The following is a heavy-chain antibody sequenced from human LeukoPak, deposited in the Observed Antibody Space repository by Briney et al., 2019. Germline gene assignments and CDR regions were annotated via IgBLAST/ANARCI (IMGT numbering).Heavy chain of an antibody. D-gene: IGHD6-19*01. J-gene: IGHJ4*02. V-gene: IGHV1-69*10. CDR3: ARAPSSHSSGWYGVDY. CDR2: IIPILGIA. Sequence: GASVKVSCKASGGTFSSYTISLVRQAPGQGLEWMGGIIPILGIANYAQKFQGRVTITAEKSTSTAYMELSSLRSEDTAVYFCARAPSSHSSGWYGVDYWGQGTLVTVSS. CDR1: GGTFSSYT.